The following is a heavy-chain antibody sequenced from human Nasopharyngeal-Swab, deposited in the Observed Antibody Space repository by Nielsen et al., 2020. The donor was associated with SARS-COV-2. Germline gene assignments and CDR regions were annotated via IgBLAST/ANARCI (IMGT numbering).Heavy chain of an antibody. V-gene: IGHV3-30-3*01. D-gene: IGHD3-22*01. CDR3: ARDLGGYYGD. CDR2: ISYDGSNK. Sequence: GESLKISCAASGFTFSSYAMHWVRQAPGRGLEWVAVISYDGSNKYYADPVKGRFTISRDNSKNTLYLQMNSLRAEDTAVYYCARDLGGYYGDWGQGTLVTVSS. J-gene: IGHJ4*02. CDR1: GFTFSSYA.